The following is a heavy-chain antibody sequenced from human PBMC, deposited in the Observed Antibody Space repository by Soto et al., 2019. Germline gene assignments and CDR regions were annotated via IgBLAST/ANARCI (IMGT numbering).Heavy chain of an antibody. CDR3: ARDGRGDYDFWSGYYIGRYYYGMDV. CDR2: INHSGST. V-gene: IGHV4-34*09. CDR1: GGSFSGYY. D-gene: IGHD3-3*01. Sequence: PSETLSLTCAVYGGSFSGYYWSWIRQPPGKGLEWIGEINHSGSTNYNPSLKSRVTISVDTSKNQFSLKLSSVTAADTAVYYCARDGRGDYDFWSGYYIGRYYYGMDVWGQGTTVTVSS. J-gene: IGHJ6*02.